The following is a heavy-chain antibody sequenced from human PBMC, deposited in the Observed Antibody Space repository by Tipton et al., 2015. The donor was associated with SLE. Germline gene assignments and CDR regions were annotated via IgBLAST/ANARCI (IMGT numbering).Heavy chain of an antibody. CDR2: ISRSGSSI. Sequence: SLRLSCAASGFTFSSYAMHWVRQAPGKGLEWVSYISRSGSSIYYADSVKGRFTISRDNSKKMLYLQMNSLRAEDTAVYYCAKDRRNWNDPYFFDYWGQGTLVSVSS. D-gene: IGHD1-20*01. CDR3: AKDRRNWNDPYFFDY. V-gene: IGHV3-23*01. J-gene: IGHJ4*02. CDR1: GFTFSSYA.